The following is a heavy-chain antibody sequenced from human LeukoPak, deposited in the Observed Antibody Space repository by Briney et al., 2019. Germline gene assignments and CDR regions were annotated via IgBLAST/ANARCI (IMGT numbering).Heavy chain of an antibody. V-gene: IGHV4-61*05. Sequence: PSETLSLTCTVSGGSISSSSYYWGWIRQPPGKGLEWIGYFYYSGSTRYNPSLKSRVAISVDTSKNQFSLKVNSMTTADTAVYYCATDSKYGVDAFDIWGQGTMVTVSS. J-gene: IGHJ3*02. CDR3: ATDSKYGVDAFDI. D-gene: IGHD2-21*01. CDR2: FYYSGST. CDR1: GGSISSSSYY.